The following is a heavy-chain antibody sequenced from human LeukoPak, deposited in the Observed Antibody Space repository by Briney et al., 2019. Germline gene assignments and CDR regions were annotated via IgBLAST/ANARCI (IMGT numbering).Heavy chain of an antibody. D-gene: IGHD1-26*01. CDR1: GYTLTELS. CDR3: ATDSVMMGAIEH. V-gene: IGHV1-24*01. CDR2: IDPEDGET. J-gene: IGHJ5*02. Sequence: ASVKVSCKVSGYTLTELSMHWVRQAPGKGLEWMGGIDPEDGETIYAQKFQGRVTMTEDTSTDTAYMELSSLRSEDTAVYYCATDSVMMGAIEHWGQGTLVTVSS.